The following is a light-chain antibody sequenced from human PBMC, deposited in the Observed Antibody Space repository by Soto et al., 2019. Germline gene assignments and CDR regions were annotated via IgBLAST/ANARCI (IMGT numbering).Light chain of an antibody. CDR1: QDIVNF. Sequence: DIQMTQSPSSLSAFVRDRVTITCRASQDIVNFLAWYQQKPGKVPKLLIYAASTLQSGVPSRFSGSGSGTDFTLTISSLQPEDVATYYCQKCKVAPFTFGGGTKVDIK. V-gene: IGKV1-27*01. CDR3: QKCKVAPFT. CDR2: AAS. J-gene: IGKJ4*01.